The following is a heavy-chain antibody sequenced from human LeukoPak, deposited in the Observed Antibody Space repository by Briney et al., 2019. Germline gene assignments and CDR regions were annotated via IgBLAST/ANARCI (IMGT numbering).Heavy chain of an antibody. Sequence: SVKVSCKASGGTFSSYTISWVRQAPGQGLEWMGRIIPILGIANYAQKFQGRVTITADKSTSTAYMELSSLRPEDTAVYYCARDPRIKDHSSGYDDYWGQGTLVTASS. CDR1: GGTFSSYT. J-gene: IGHJ4*02. V-gene: IGHV1-69*04. CDR3: ARDPRIKDHSSGYDDY. D-gene: IGHD3-22*01. CDR2: IIPILGIA.